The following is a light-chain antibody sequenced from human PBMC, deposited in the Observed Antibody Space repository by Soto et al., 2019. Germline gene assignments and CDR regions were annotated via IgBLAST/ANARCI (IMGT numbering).Light chain of an antibody. CDR1: SSDVGTYNL. CDR2: EVD. Sequence: QSFLTQPASVSGSPGQSITISCTGTSSDVGTYNLVSWYQQHPGRAPKLIIYEVDSRTSGISDRFSGSKSGNTASLTISGLQPEDEADYYCSSFTNTNSLEDWVFGGGTKVTVL. J-gene: IGLJ3*02. CDR3: SSFTNTNSLEDWV. V-gene: IGLV2-14*02.